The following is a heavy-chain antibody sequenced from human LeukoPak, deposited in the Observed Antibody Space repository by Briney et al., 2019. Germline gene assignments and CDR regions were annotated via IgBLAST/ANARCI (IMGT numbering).Heavy chain of an antibody. CDR3: ARGRGWLQYYYYYYMDV. V-gene: IGHV4-59*12. J-gene: IGHJ6*03. D-gene: IGHD5-24*01. CDR1: GGSISSYY. Sequence: SETLSLTCTVSGGSISSYYWSWIRQPPGKGLEWIGYIYYSGSTNYNPSLKSRVTISVDTSKNQFSLKLSSVTAADTAVYYCARGRGWLQYYYYYYMDVWGKGTTVTVSS. CDR2: IYYSGST.